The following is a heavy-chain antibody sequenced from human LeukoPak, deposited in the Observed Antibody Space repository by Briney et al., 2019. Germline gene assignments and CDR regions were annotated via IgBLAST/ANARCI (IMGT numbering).Heavy chain of an antibody. Sequence: AGGSLRLSCATSGFTFNNNAMSWVRQAPGKGLEWVSAINGGGDATEYADSVKGRFTISRDNSKNTLYLQMNSLRDEDTAVYYCARDPIAVAGTLQWSGMDVWGQGTTVTVSS. CDR2: INGGGDAT. CDR3: ARDPIAVAGTLQWSGMDV. V-gene: IGHV3-23*01. CDR1: GFTFNNNA. D-gene: IGHD6-19*01. J-gene: IGHJ6*02.